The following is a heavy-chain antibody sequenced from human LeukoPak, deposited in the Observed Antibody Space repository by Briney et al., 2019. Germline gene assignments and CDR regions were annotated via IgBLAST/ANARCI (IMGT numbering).Heavy chain of an antibody. Sequence: ASVKVSCKASGGTFSSYAISWVRQAPGQGLEWMGGIIPIFGTANYARKFQGRVTITTDESTSTAYMELSSLRSEDTAVYYCARAWGQLWLMSTWGQGTLVTVSS. CDR2: IIPIFGTA. CDR1: GGTFSSYA. J-gene: IGHJ5*02. D-gene: IGHD5-18*01. CDR3: ARAWGQLWLMST. V-gene: IGHV1-69*05.